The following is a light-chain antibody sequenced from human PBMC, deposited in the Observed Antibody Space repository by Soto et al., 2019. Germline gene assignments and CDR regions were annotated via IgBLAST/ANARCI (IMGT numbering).Light chain of an antibody. V-gene: IGLV2-14*01. CDR3: SSYTSSSTWV. Sequence: QSALTQPASVSGSPGQSITNSCTGTSSDVGGYNYVSWYQQHPAKAPNLMIYEVSNRPSGVSNRFSGSKSGNTASLTISGLQAEDEADYYCSSYTSSSTWVFGGGTQLTVL. CDR2: EVS. J-gene: IGLJ3*02. CDR1: SSDVGGYNY.